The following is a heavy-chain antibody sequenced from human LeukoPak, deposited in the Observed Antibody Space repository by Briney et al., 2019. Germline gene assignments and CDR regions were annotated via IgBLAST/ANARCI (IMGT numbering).Heavy chain of an antibody. CDR2: ISYDGSNK. D-gene: IGHD1-1*01. J-gene: IGHJ3*02. CDR1: GFTFSSYG. CDR3: AKYTDVEAFDI. Sequence: PGGSLRLSCAASGFTFSSYGMHWVRQAPGKGLEWVAVISYDGSNKYYADSVKGRFTISRDNSKNTLYLQMNSLRAEDTAVYYCAKYTDVEAFDIWGQGTMVTVSS. V-gene: IGHV3-30*18.